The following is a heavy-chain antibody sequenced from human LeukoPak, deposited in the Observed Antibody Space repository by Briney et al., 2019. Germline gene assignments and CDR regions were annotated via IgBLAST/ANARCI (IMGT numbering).Heavy chain of an antibody. CDR2: ISSSSSYI. CDR3: AREGYYYDSSGYYEA. CDR1: GFTFSSYS. J-gene: IGHJ5*02. Sequence: PGGSLRLSCAASGFTFSSYSMNWVRQAPGKGLEWVSSISSSSSYIYYADSVKGRFTISRDNAKNSLYLQMNSLRAEDTAVYYCAREGYYYDSSGYYEAWGQGTLVTVSS. D-gene: IGHD3-22*01. V-gene: IGHV3-21*01.